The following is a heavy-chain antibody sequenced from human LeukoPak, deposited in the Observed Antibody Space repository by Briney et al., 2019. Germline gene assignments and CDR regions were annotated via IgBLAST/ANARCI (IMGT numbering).Heavy chain of an antibody. J-gene: IGHJ4*02. CDR2: IPYDGSNK. Sequence: GGSLRLSCAASGFTFSSYGMYWVRQAPGKGLEWVAVIPYDGSNKYYADSVKGRFTISRDNSKNTLYLQMNSLRAEDTAVYCCAKDRDFWSGYRYYFDYWGQGTLVTVST. CDR1: GFTFSSYG. D-gene: IGHD3-3*01. V-gene: IGHV3-30*18. CDR3: AKDRDFWSGYRYYFDY.